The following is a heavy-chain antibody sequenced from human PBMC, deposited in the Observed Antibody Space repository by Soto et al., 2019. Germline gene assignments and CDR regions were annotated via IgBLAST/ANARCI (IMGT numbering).Heavy chain of an antibody. CDR1: GDSISSSSYY. J-gene: IGHJ5*02. Sequence: PSETLSLTCAVSGDSISSSSYYWAWIRQPPGKGLEWIGSIHYRANSYYSPSLKSRITISVHTSKNQISLRLSSVTAADTAVYYCARPLQLAVSGFDPWGQGTLVTVSS. D-gene: IGHD3-3*02. V-gene: IGHV4-39*01. CDR2: IHYRANS. CDR3: ARPLQLAVSGFDP.